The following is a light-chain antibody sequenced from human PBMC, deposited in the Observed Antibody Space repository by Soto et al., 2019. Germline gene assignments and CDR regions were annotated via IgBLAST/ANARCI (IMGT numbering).Light chain of an antibody. J-gene: IGLJ3*02. CDR2: EVS. Sequence: QSALTQPPSASGSPGQSVTISCTGTSCDIGGYNYVSWYQQHPGKAPKLMISEVSKRPSGVPDRFSGSKSGNTASLTVSGLQAEDEADYYCSSYAGSSNLGVFGGGTKLTVL. CDR3: SSYAGSSNLGV. V-gene: IGLV2-8*01. CDR1: SCDIGGYNY.